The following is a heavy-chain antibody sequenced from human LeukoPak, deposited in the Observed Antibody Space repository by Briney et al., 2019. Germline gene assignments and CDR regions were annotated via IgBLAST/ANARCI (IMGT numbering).Heavy chain of an antibody. V-gene: IGHV3-13*01. CDR1: GFTFSTYD. CDR3: ARYHYGSGSFDY. J-gene: IGHJ4*02. Sequence: GGSLRLSCAASGFTFSTYDMHWVRQATGKGLEWVSAIGTAGDTYYPGSVKGRFTISRENAKNSLYLQMNSLRAGDTAVYYCARYHYGSGSFDYWGQGTLVTVSS. CDR2: IGTAGDT. D-gene: IGHD3-10*01.